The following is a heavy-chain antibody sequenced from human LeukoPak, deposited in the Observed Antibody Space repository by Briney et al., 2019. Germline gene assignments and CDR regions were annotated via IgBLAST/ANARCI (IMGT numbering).Heavy chain of an antibody. J-gene: IGHJ4*02. CDR2: INPNSGGT. CDR3: ARGGVVVVAATPRRGFDY. D-gene: IGHD2-15*01. V-gene: IGHV1-2*02. Sequence: ASVKVSCKSSGYTFTGYYMHWVRQAPGQGLEWMGWINPNSGGTNYAQKFQGRVTMTRDTSISTAYMELSRLRSDDTAVYYCARGGVVVVAATPRRGFDYWGQGTLVTVSS. CDR1: GYTFTGYY.